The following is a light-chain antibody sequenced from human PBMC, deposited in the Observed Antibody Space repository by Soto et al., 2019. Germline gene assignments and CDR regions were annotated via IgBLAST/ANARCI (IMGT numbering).Light chain of an antibody. V-gene: IGKV3-11*01. Sequence: EIVLTQSPATLSLSPEERATLSCRASQSVSSYLAWYQQKPGQAPRLLIYDASTRATGIPARFSGSGSGTDFTLTISSLEPEDFAVYYCQQRSNWPPRFTFGPGTKVDIK. CDR1: QSVSSY. CDR2: DAS. CDR3: QQRSNWPPRFT. J-gene: IGKJ3*01.